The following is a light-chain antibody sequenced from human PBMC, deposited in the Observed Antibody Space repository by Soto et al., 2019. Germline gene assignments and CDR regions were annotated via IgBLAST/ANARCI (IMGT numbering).Light chain of an antibody. CDR1: QSVRSTF. CDR3: QQYASSPLT. Sequence: VLPQSPDTLSLSPGDRATLSCRASQSVRSTFLAWYQQKPGQAPRLLIYGASNRAAGIPERFSGSASGTEFTLTISRLEPDDSAVYYCQQYASSPLTFGGGTKVEIK. V-gene: IGKV3-20*01. J-gene: IGKJ4*01. CDR2: GAS.